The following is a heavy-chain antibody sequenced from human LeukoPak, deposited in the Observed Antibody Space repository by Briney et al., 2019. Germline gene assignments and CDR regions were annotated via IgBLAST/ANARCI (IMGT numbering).Heavy chain of an antibody. J-gene: IGHJ4*02. Sequence: PSETLSLTCTVSGGSISSYYWSWIRQPPGKGLEWIGYVSYSGSTNYNPSLKSQATISLDTSKNQFSLKLSSVTAADTAVYYCARKSPPYSSSRFDYWGQGTLVTVSS. CDR3: ARKSPPYSSSRFDY. D-gene: IGHD6-13*01. CDR1: GGSISSYY. CDR2: VSYSGST. V-gene: IGHV4-59*08.